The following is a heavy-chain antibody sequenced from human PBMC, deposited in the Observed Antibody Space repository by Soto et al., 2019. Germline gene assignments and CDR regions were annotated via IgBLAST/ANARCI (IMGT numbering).Heavy chain of an antibody. D-gene: IGHD3-22*01. J-gene: IGHJ3*02. Sequence: PGGALRLSCAASGFTFRSYWMHWVRQVPGKGLLWVSRINSDGSTETYADPVKGRFTISRDNARNTLFLEMNSLSAEDAAVYYCARESNSGYYNTQTGAFDIWGQGTVVTVSS. CDR3: ARESNSGYYNTQTGAFDI. CDR1: GFTFRSYW. CDR2: INSDGSTE. V-gene: IGHV3-74*03.